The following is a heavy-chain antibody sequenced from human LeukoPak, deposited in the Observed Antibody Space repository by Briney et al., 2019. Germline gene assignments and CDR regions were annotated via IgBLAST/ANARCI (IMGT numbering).Heavy chain of an antibody. Sequence: SETLPLTCTVSGRSISSYYWSWIRQPPGKGLEWTGYIYYSGSTNYNPSLKSRVSISVDTSKNQFSLKLSSVTAADTAVYYCARDLLYCGGDCYSGDYYYYGMDVWGQGTTVTVSS. CDR1: GRSISSYY. CDR3: ARDLLYCGGDCYSGDYYYYGMDV. J-gene: IGHJ6*02. V-gene: IGHV4-59*01. D-gene: IGHD2-21*02. CDR2: IYYSGST.